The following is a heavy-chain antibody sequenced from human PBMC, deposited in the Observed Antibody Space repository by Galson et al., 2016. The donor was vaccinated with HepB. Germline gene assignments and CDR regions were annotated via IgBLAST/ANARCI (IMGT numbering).Heavy chain of an antibody. Sequence: SLRLSCAASGFTFSNYAMSWVRRAPGKGLEWVSHIDGPTPNTHYADSVRGRFSIYRDNSRDTLYLQMDGLTAEDSAIYYCTTWLSHHFDYWGQGTRVTVSS. CDR2: IDGPTPNT. D-gene: IGHD6-19*01. CDR3: TTWLSHHFDY. J-gene: IGHJ4*02. CDR1: GFTFSNYA. V-gene: IGHV3-23*01.